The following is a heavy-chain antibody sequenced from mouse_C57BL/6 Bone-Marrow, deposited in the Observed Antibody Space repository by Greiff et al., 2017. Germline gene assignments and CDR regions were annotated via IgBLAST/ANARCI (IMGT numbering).Heavy chain of an antibody. CDR2: IYPRSGNT. CDR1: GYTFTSYG. D-gene: IGHD2-1*01. Sequence: QVQLQQSGAELARPGASVKLSCKASGYTFTSYGISWVKQRTGQGLEWIGEIYPRSGNTYYNEKFKGKATLTADKSSSTAYMELRSLTSEDSAVYFCARSGRWYPPFAYWGQGTLVTVSA. V-gene: IGHV1-81*01. CDR3: ARSGRWYPPFAY. J-gene: IGHJ3*01.